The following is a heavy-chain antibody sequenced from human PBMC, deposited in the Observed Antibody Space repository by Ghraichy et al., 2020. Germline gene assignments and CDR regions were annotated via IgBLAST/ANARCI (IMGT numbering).Heavy chain of an antibody. Sequence: SETLSLTCTVSGGSISSYYWSWIRQPPGKGLEWIGYIYYSGSTNYNPSLKSRVTISVDTSKNQFSLKLSSVTAADTAVYYCAREGAGGWLRLVDYWGQGTLVTVSS. D-gene: IGHD5-12*01. CDR2: IYYSGST. CDR1: GGSISSYY. CDR3: AREGAGGWLRLVDY. V-gene: IGHV4-59*01. J-gene: IGHJ4*02.